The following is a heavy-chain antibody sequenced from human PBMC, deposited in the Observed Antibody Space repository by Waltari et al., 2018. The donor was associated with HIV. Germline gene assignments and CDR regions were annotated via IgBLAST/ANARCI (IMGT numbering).Heavy chain of an antibody. J-gene: IGHJ6*02. CDR3: ARDRARTTDYYYYGMDV. D-gene: IGHD1-7*01. V-gene: IGHV1-2*02. Sequence: QVQLVQSGDEVKKPGASVKVSCKASGYTFTGYYMHWVRQAPGQGLEWMGWINPNSGGTNYAQKFQGRVTMTRDTSISTAYMELSRLRSDDTAVYYCARDRARTTDYYYYGMDVWGQGTTVTVSS. CDR2: INPNSGGT. CDR1: GYTFTGYY.